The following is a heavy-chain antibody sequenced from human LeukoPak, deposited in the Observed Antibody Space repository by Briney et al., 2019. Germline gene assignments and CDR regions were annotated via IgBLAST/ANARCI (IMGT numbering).Heavy chain of an antibody. CDR2: INHSGST. Sequence: SETLSLTCAVYGGSFSGYYWSWIRQPPGKGLEWIGEINHSGSTNYNPSLKSRVTISVDTSKNQFSLKLSSVTAADTAVYYCARGRAGSYLGIFDYWGQGTLVTVSS. D-gene: IGHD3-10*01. CDR3: ARGRAGSYLGIFDY. V-gene: IGHV4-34*01. J-gene: IGHJ4*02. CDR1: GGSFSGYY.